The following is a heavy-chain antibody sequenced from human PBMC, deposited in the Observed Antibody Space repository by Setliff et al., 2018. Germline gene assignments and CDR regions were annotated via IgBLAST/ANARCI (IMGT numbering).Heavy chain of an antibody. Sequence: PGGSLRLSCAASGFSFRNFWMSWVRQAPGKGLEYVAIIKEDSSQKYYMDSVKGRFTISRDDARNSLFLQMNSLRVEDTAVYYCARFYGAGLPIPKAYFDYWGQGTLVTVSS. J-gene: IGHJ4*02. CDR3: ARFYGAGLPIPKAYFDY. V-gene: IGHV3-7*01. CDR2: IKEDSSQK. D-gene: IGHD6-19*01. CDR1: GFSFRNFW.